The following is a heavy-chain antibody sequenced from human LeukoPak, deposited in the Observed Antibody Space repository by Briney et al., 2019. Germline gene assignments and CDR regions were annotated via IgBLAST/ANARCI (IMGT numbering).Heavy chain of an antibody. CDR2: ISSTSSYI. CDR1: GFTFNSYS. Sequence: GGSLRLSCAASGFTFNSYSMNWVRQAPGKGLEWVSSISSTSSYIYYADSVQGRFTIYRDNAKNSLYLQMNSLRAEDTAVYYCARGGYTGYDFAFDYWGQGTLVTVSS. D-gene: IGHD5-12*01. J-gene: IGHJ4*02. CDR3: ARGGYTGYDFAFDY. V-gene: IGHV3-21*01.